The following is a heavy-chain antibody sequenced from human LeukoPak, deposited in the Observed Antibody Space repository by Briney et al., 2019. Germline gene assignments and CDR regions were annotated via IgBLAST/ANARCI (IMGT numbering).Heavy chain of an antibody. CDR2: ISGSAVST. J-gene: IGHJ4*02. D-gene: IGHD2-2*01. V-gene: IGHV3-23*01. CDR3: AKGLIVVVPAAKSIDY. CDR1: GLTFNNFA. Sequence: GGSLRLSCTASGLTFNNFAMSWVRQAPGKGLEWASGISGSAVSTFYADSVKGRFTISRDNSKTTLYLHMDSLRAEDTAVYYCAKGLIVVVPAAKSIDYWGQGTLVTVSS.